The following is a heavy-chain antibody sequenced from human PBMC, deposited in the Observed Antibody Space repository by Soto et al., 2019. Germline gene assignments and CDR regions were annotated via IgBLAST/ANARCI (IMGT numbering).Heavy chain of an antibody. Sequence: QVQLVESGGGVVQPGRSLRLSCAASGFTFSSYAMHWVRQAPGKGLEWVAVISYDGSNKYYADSVKGRFTISRDNSKNTLYLQMNSLRAEDTAVYYCARATGGDSSSWYSDYFDYWGQGTLVTVSS. V-gene: IGHV3-30-3*01. CDR1: GFTFSSYA. CDR3: ARATGGDSSSWYSDYFDY. CDR2: ISYDGSNK. D-gene: IGHD6-13*01. J-gene: IGHJ4*02.